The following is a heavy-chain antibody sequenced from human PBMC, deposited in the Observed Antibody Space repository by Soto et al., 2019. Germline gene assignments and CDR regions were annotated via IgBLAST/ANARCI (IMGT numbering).Heavy chain of an antibody. D-gene: IGHD3-10*01. J-gene: IGHJ4*02. Sequence: QVQLVESGGGVVQPGRSLRLSCAASGFTFTRSGMHWVRQAPGKGLEWVAVISSDGSKKYYPDSVQGRFTISRDNXXXXXXXXXXXXXXXXXXXXXXXXXXXXXXXXQAGVDYWGQGTLVTVSS. CDR1: GFTFTRSG. CDR2: ISSDGSKK. V-gene: IGHV3-30*03. CDR3: XXXXXXXXXXQAGVDY.